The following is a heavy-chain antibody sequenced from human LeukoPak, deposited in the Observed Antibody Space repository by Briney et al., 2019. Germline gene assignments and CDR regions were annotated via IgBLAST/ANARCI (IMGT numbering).Heavy chain of an antibody. CDR3: ARGRIRIVVVPAAIRVWYYGMDV. J-gene: IGHJ6*02. D-gene: IGHD2-2*01. V-gene: IGHV4-59*12. CDR2: IYYSGSA. Sequence: SETLSLTCTVSGGSISTYFWTWIRQPPGKGLEWIGNIYYSGSANYRPSLKSRATISVDTSRNQFSLRLSSVTAADTAVYYCARGRIRIVVVPAAIRVWYYGMDVWGQGATVTVSS. CDR1: GGSISTYF.